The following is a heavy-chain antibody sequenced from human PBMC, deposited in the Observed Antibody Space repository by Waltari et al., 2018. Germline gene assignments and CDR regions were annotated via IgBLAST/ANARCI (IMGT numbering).Heavy chain of an antibody. CDR3: AKDQGWSGYFDY. Sequence: EVQRVESGGGLVQPGGSLRLSCAASGFTFSSTAMSWVRQAPGKGLEWVSAISGSGGSTYYADSVKGRFTISRDNSKNTLYLQMNSLRAEDTAVYYCAKDQGWSGYFDYWGQGTLVTVSS. CDR1: GFTFSSTA. V-gene: IGHV3-23*04. J-gene: IGHJ4*02. D-gene: IGHD2-15*01. CDR2: ISGSGGST.